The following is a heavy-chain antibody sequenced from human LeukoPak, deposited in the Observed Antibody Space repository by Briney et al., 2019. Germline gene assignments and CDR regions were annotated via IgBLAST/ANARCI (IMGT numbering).Heavy chain of an antibody. Sequence: PGGSLRLSCAASGFTFSSYAMSCVRQAPGKGLEWVSAISGSGGSTYYADSVKGRFTISRDNSKNTLYLQMNSLRAEDTAVYYCAKAPWFGDWLYFDYWGQGTLVTVSS. D-gene: IGHD3-10*01. CDR3: AKAPWFGDWLYFDY. CDR2: ISGSGGST. V-gene: IGHV3-23*01. CDR1: GFTFSSYA. J-gene: IGHJ4*02.